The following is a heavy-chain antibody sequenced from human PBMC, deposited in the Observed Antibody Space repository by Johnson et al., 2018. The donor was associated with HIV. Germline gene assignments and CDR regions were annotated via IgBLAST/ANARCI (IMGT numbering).Heavy chain of an antibody. CDR3: TTDVEWLSGDAFDI. D-gene: IGHD3-3*01. Sequence: VQLVESGGGVVQPGGSLRLSCAASGFTFSSYGMHWVRQAPGKGLEWVAFIRYDGSNKYYADSVKGRFTISRDNSKNTLYLQMNSLKTEDTAVYYCTTDVEWLSGDAFDIWGQGTMVTVSS. CDR2: IRYDGSNK. V-gene: IGHV3-30*02. J-gene: IGHJ3*02. CDR1: GFTFSSYG.